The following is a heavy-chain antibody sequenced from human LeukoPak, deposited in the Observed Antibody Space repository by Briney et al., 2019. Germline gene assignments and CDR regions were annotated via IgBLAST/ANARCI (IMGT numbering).Heavy chain of an antibody. D-gene: IGHD6-13*01. V-gene: IGHV3-20*04. CDR2: INWNVGST. J-gene: IGHJ4*02. CDR1: GFTFDDYA. CDR3: ARDGSSGWYGGDFDY. Sequence: GGSLRLSCAASGFTFDDYAMSWVRQAPGKGLEWVSGINWNVGSTGYADSVKGRFTTSRDNAKNSLYLQMNSLRAEDTALYYCARDGSSGWYGGDFDYWGQGTLVTVSS.